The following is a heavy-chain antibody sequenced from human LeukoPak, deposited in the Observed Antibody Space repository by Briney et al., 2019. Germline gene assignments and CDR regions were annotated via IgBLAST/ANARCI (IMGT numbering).Heavy chain of an antibody. Sequence: SVKVSCKASRGTFSSYAISWVRQAPGQGLEWMGGIIPIFGTANYAQKFQGRVTITADESTSTAYMELRSLRSDDTAVYYCARANSGWKWHYYYYMDVWGKGTTVTISS. D-gene: IGHD6-19*01. CDR1: RGTFSSYA. CDR2: IIPIFGTA. V-gene: IGHV1-69*01. J-gene: IGHJ6*03. CDR3: ARANSGWKWHYYYYMDV.